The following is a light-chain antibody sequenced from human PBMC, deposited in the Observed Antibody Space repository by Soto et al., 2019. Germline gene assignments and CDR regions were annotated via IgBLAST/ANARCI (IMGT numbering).Light chain of an antibody. CDR1: SSDVGGYNY. J-gene: IGLJ1*01. CDR2: EVS. CDR3: SSSAIRSTPIDV. Sequence: QSALTQPASVSGSPGQSITISCTGTSSDVGGYNYVSWYQHHPGKAPKLIISEVSNRPSGISNRFSGSKSGNTASLTISGLQTEDEADYYCSSSAIRSTPIDVFGTGTKVTVL. V-gene: IGLV2-14*01.